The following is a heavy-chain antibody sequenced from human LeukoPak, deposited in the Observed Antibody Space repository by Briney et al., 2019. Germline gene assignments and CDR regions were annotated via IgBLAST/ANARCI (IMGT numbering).Heavy chain of an antibody. Sequence: SETLSLTCTVSGGSISSGSYYWSWIRQPAGKGLEWIGRIYTSGSTNYNPSLKSRVTISVDTSKNPFSLKLSSVTAAAAAGYYCARDGTPIYSSGWVYMDVWGKGTTVTISS. V-gene: IGHV4-61*02. J-gene: IGHJ6*03. D-gene: IGHD6-25*01. CDR1: GGSISSGSYY. CDR2: IYTSGST. CDR3: ARDGTPIYSSGWVYMDV.